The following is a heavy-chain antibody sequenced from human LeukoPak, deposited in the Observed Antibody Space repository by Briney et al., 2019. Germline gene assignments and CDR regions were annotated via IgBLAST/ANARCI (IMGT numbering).Heavy chain of an antibody. V-gene: IGHV3-23*01. CDR3: AKNYGDYWTYYYYYMDV. J-gene: IGHJ6*03. D-gene: IGHD4-17*01. Sequence: GGSLRLSCVASGFSLGDFAMDWVRQAPGKGLEWVSYISASSSAIFYGDSVKGRFTISRDNSKTTLYLQMNSLRAEDTAIYYCAKNYGDYWTYYYYYMDVWGRGTTVTVSS. CDR1: GFSLGDFA. CDR2: ISASSSAI.